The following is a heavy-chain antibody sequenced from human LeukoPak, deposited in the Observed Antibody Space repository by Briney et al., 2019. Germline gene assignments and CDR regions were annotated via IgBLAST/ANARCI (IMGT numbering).Heavy chain of an antibody. D-gene: IGHD5-24*01. Sequence: GGTLRLSCAASGFIVSSNYMNWVRQAPGKGLEWVSVIYTDGSTYYADSVKGRFTISRDISRNTVHLQMNSLRAGDTAVYYCARDPHGYNSYFDYWGQGTLVTVSS. CDR2: IYTDGST. CDR3: ARDPHGYNSYFDY. V-gene: IGHV3-53*01. J-gene: IGHJ4*02. CDR1: GFIVSSNY.